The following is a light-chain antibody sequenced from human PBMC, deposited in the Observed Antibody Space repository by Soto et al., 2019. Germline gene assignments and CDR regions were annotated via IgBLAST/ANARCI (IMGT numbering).Light chain of an antibody. CDR1: QSVSSSY. CDR2: GAS. Sequence: EIVLTQSPGTLSLSPGERATLSCRASQSVSSSYLAWYQQKPGQAPRLLIYGASSRATGIPDRFSGSGSGRDVSLTISSLAQEDLAVYYCQKYRKSGYTFGQRTKLAIK. V-gene: IGKV3-20*01. J-gene: IGKJ2*01. CDR3: QKYRKSGYT.